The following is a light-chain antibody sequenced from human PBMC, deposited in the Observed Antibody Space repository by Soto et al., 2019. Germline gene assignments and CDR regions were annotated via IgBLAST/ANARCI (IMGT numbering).Light chain of an antibody. CDR1: SSDVGGYNY. CDR3: SSYADSNNFV. Sequence: QSALTQPPSASGSPGQSVTISCTGTSSDVGGYNYVSWYQQHPGKAPKLMIYEVSERPSGVPDRFSGSKSSNTASLTVSGLQAEDEADYYCSSYADSNNFVFGTGTKVTVL. CDR2: EVS. J-gene: IGLJ1*01. V-gene: IGLV2-8*01.